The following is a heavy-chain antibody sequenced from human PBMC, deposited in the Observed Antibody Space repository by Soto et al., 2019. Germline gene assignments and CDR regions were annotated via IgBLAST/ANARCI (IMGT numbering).Heavy chain of an antibody. CDR3: ARGREMDIVLMVYARPHYYYYMDV. CDR2: INHSGST. Sequence: PSETLSLTCAVYGGSFSGYYWSWIRQPPGKGLEWIGEINHSGSTNYNPSLKSRVTISVDTSKNQFSLKLSSVTTADTAVCYCARGREMDIVLMVYARPHYYYYMDVWGKGTTVTVSS. CDR1: GGSFSGYY. D-gene: IGHD2-8*01. V-gene: IGHV4-34*01. J-gene: IGHJ6*03.